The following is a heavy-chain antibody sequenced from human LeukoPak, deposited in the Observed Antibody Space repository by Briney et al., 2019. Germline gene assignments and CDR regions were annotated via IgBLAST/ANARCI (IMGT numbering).Heavy chain of an antibody. CDR2: IIPIFGTA. D-gene: IGHD3-10*01. CDR3: ARDSWSNYYGSGGQDWFDP. CDR1: GGTFSSYA. Sequence: ASVKVSCKASGGTFSSYAISWVRQAPGQGLEWMGGIIPIFGTANYAQKFQGRVTITTDESTSTAYMELSSLRSEDTAVYYCARDSWSNYYGSGGQDWFDPWGQGTLVTVSS. V-gene: IGHV1-69*05. J-gene: IGHJ5*02.